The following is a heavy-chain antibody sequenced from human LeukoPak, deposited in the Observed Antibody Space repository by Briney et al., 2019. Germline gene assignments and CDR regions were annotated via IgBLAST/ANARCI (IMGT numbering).Heavy chain of an antibody. Sequence: SVKVSCKASGGTFSSYAISWVRQAPGQELEWMGRIIPIFGTANYTQKFQGRVTITTDESTSTAYMELSSLRSEDTAVYYCAREARSVYSSGSHWGKWGQGTLVTVSS. D-gene: IGHD3-22*01. V-gene: IGHV1-69*05. J-gene: IGHJ4*02. CDR3: AREARSVYSSGSHWGK. CDR1: GGTFSSYA. CDR2: IIPIFGTA.